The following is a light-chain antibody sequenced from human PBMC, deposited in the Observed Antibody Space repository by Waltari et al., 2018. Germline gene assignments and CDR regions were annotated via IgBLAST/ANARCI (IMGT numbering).Light chain of an antibody. CDR1: HTINNY. Sequence: DIQMTQSPSTLSASEGDRVTITCRASHTINNYLARYQQKPGKAPKLVIYDASSLESGVPSRFSGSGSGTEFTLTISSLQPDDFATYYCQQYDFYSLTFGGGTRVEIK. CDR3: QQYDFYSLT. V-gene: IGKV1-5*01. CDR2: DAS. J-gene: IGKJ4*01.